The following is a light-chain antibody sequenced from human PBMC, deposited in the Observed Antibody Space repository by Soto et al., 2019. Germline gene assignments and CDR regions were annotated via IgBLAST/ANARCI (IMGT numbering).Light chain of an antibody. CDR2: GAS. Sequence: EIVFTQSPGTLSLSPVERATLSCRASQTFSSIYLAWYQQKPGQAPRLLIYGASSRATGIPDRFSGSESGTDFTLTISRLEPEDFAVYYCQQYVSSPWTFGQGTKVDIK. V-gene: IGKV3-20*01. CDR3: QQYVSSPWT. J-gene: IGKJ1*01. CDR1: QTFSSIY.